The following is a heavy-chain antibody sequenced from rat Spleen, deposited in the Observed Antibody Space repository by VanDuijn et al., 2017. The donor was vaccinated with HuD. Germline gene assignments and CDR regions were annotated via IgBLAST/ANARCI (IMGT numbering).Heavy chain of an antibody. D-gene: IGHD1-9*01. CDR3: ARRHYGYTDYFDY. V-gene: IGHV5S10*01. J-gene: IGHJ2*01. CDR1: GFTFSDYN. CDR2: ILYDGGRT. Sequence: EVQLVESGGGLVQPGRSLKLSCAASGFTFSDYNMAWVRLAPKKGLEWVATILYDGGRTYYRDSVKGRFTISRDNAKSTLSLQMDSLRSEDTATYYCARRHYGYTDYFDYWGQGVMVTVSS.